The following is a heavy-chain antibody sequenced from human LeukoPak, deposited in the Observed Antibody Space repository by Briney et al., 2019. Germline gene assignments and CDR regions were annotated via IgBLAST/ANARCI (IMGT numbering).Heavy chain of an antibody. CDR3: ARDNKRAGDY. V-gene: IGHV4-34*01. CDR1: DGSFSRYY. J-gene: IGHJ4*02. D-gene: IGHD1-1*01. CDR2: INHSGTT. Sequence: KPSETLSLTCAVYDGSFSRYYWSWIRQPPGKGLEWIGEINHSGTTNYNPSLKSRVTISVDTPKNQFSLKLSSVTAADTAVYYCARDNKRAGDYWGQGTLVTVSS.